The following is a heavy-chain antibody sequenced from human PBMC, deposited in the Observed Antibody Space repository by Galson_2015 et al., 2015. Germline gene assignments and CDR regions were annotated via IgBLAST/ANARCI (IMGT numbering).Heavy chain of an antibody. CDR2: IDWDDDK. V-gene: IGHV2-70*01. CDR1: GFSLSTSGLC. CDR3: ARMTVGANDAFDI. J-gene: IGHJ3*02. Sequence: PALVKPTQTLTLTCTFSGFSLSTSGLCVSWIRQPPGKALEWLALIDWDDDKYYSTSLKTRLTISKDTSKNQVVLTMTNMDPVDTATYYCARMTVGANDAFDIWGQGTMVTVSS. D-gene: IGHD1-26*01.